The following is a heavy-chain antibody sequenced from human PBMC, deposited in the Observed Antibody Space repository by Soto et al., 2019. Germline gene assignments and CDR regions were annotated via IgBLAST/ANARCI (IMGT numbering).Heavy chain of an antibody. V-gene: IGHV1-46*01. Sequence: QVQLVQSGAEVKKPGASVKVSCKASGYSFTSYRMHWVRQAPGQGLEWMGIINPDTGSTTYAQKFQGRVTMTRDTSTRTVFMELSSLRSEDTAVYYCARDLIDYEGSGTNWFDPWGQGTLVTVSS. D-gene: IGHD3-22*01. CDR1: GYSFTSYR. CDR3: ARDLIDYEGSGTNWFDP. J-gene: IGHJ5*02. CDR2: INPDTGST.